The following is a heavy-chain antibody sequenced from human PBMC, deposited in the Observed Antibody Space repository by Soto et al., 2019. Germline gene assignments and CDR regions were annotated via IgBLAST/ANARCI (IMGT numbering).Heavy chain of an antibody. Sequence: LSHTYCVADASIIGAYYYWRRIRQPPGEGLEWIGNIYYSGNTYYNPSLKSRLIISIDTSKSRFSLKVGSVTAADTAVYYCASSSLYGMDVWVQGTSV. V-gene: IGHV4-30-4*01. CDR3: ASSSLYGMDV. CDR2: IYYSGNT. J-gene: IGHJ6*02. CDR1: DASIIGAYYY.